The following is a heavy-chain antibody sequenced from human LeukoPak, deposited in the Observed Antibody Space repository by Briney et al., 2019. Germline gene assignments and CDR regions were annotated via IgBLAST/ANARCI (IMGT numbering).Heavy chain of an antibody. CDR3: ARDLSVGAKPDLGFDY. J-gene: IGHJ4*02. CDR1: GFPFDDYG. Sequence: GGSLRLSCAASGFPFDDYGMNWVRQAPGKGLEWVSSISSSSSYIYYADSVKGRFTISRDNAKNSLYLQMISLRAEDTAVYYCARDLSVGAKPDLGFDYWGQGTLVTVSS. V-gene: IGHV3-21*01. D-gene: IGHD1-26*01. CDR2: ISSSSSYI.